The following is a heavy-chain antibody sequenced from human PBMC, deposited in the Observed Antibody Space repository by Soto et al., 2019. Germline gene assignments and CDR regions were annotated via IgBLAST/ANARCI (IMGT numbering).Heavy chain of an antibody. D-gene: IGHD6-19*01. Sequence: QLQLQESGPGLVKPSETLSLTCTVSGGSLSSSSYYWGWIRPPPGKGLEWIGRIYYSGSTYYNPSLKSRVTISVDTSKNQLSLKLSSVTAADTAVYYCARGSEQWLAYYFDYWGQGTLVTVSS. CDR3: ARGSEQWLAYYFDY. CDR2: IYYSGST. J-gene: IGHJ4*02. V-gene: IGHV4-39*01. CDR1: GGSLSSSSYY.